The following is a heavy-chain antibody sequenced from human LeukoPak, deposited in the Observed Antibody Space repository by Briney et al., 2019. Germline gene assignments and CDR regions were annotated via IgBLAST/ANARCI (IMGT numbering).Heavy chain of an antibody. Sequence: PGGSLRLSCAASGFTFSNYAMSWVRQTPGKGLECVSTIGGGGDYTYYADSVKGRFTVSRDNSKNTLYLQMNSLRAEDTALYYCVKKRSYYDFWSGYCHYWGQGTLVIVSS. V-gene: IGHV3-23*01. CDR1: GFTFSNYA. J-gene: IGHJ4*02. D-gene: IGHD3-3*01. CDR3: VKKRSYYDFWSGYCHY. CDR2: IGGGGDYT.